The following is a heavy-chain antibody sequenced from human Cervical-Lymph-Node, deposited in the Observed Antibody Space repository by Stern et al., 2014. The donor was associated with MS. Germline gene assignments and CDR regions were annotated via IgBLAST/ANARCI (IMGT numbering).Heavy chain of an antibody. J-gene: IGHJ4*02. CDR3: ARAGYFDSSGYFVY. CDR2: ISGHNGKT. CDR1: GYTISSYG. V-gene: IGHV1-18*04. D-gene: IGHD3-22*01. Sequence: VQLVESGAEVKKPGASVKVSGKASGYTISSYGISWVRQAPGQGLEWMAWISGHNGKTKYAQKFQGRVTMTTDASTSTAYMELRSLISDDTAVYYCARAGYFDSSGYFVYWGQGTLVTVSS.